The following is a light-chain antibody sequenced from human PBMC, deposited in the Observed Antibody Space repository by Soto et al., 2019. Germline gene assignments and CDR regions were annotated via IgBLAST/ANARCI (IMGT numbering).Light chain of an antibody. J-gene: IGKJ2*01. Sequence: DIQMTQSPSSLSASVGDRVTITCRASQSIRTDLGWYQKKSGKAPKRLIYAASSLEGGVPPRFSGSGSGTEFTLTISSLQPEDFATYYCVQHNTSPYTFGQGTKLEIK. CDR2: AAS. CDR1: QSIRTD. V-gene: IGKV1-17*01. CDR3: VQHNTSPYT.